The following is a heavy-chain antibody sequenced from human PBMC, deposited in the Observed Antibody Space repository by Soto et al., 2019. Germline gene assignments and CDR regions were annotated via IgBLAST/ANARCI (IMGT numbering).Heavy chain of an antibody. CDR2: IYYSGST. CDR3: AITPAHYYDSSGTFDY. Sequence: SETQSLTCTVSGGSISSSSYYWGWIRQPPGKGLEWIGSIYYSGSTYYNPSLKSRVTISVDTSKNQFSLKLSSVTAADTAVYYCAITPAHYYDSSGTFDYWGQGTLVTVSS. J-gene: IGHJ4*02. CDR1: GGSISSSSYY. D-gene: IGHD3-22*01. V-gene: IGHV4-39*01.